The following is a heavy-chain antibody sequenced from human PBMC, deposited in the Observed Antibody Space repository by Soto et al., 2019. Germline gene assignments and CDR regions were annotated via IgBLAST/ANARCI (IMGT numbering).Heavy chain of an antibody. J-gene: IGHJ3*02. CDR1: GGSVSSVNYY. V-gene: IGHV4-61*01. CDR3: AIEFYYDHSGYFYVHAFDS. D-gene: IGHD3-22*01. Sequence: QVQLQESGPGLVKPSETLSLTCTVSGGSVSSVNYYWSWIRQPPGKGLEWIWHIYFSGNTNFNPSPKSRGTIAIDTSKNQFALKLSSVTAAATAVYFCAIEFYYDHSGYFYVHAFDSWGKGTRVTVSS. CDR2: IYFSGNT.